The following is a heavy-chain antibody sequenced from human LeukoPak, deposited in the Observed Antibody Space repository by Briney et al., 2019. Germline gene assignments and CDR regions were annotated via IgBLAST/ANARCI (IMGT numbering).Heavy chain of an antibody. D-gene: IGHD6-13*01. V-gene: IGHV3-48*03. CDR3: AKFPRGSSWYPLSY. Sequence: PGGSLRLSCAASGFTFSSCEMNWVRQAPGKGLEWVSFITGSGKTIYYADSVKGRFTVSRDNAKNSLFLQMNSLRAEDTAVYYCAKFPRGSSWYPLSYWGQGTLVTVSS. CDR1: GFTFSSCE. CDR2: ITGSGKTI. J-gene: IGHJ4*02.